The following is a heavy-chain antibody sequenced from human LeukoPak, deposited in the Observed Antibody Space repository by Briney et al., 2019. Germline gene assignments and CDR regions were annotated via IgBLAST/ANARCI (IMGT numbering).Heavy chain of an antibody. D-gene: IGHD5-24*01. V-gene: IGHV3-21*01. CDR2: ISSRSTYI. CDR3: ARDEPDAKLDF. CDR1: GFTFSDYR. Sequence: GESLRLSCAASGFTFSDYRMNWVRQAPGKGLEWVSSISSRSTYIYYADSVKGRFTISRDNAKNSLTLQMNSLRVEDTAVYYCARDEPDAKLDFWGQGTLVTVSS. J-gene: IGHJ4*02.